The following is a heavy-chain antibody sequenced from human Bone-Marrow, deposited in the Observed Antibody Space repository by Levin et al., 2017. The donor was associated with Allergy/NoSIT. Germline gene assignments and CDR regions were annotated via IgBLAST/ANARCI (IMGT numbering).Heavy chain of an antibody. Sequence: SCAASGFIFSSYDMHWVRQAPGKGLEWVAVISYDGSSKYYADSVRGRFTISRDNSKNTLYLQMNSLRPEDTAVYYCARPQLDYHGSGSDYGVDVWGQGTTVTVSS. D-gene: IGHD3-10*01. CDR2: ISYDGSSK. V-gene: IGHV3-30-3*01. CDR1: GFIFSSYD. J-gene: IGHJ6*02. CDR3: ARPQLDYHGSGSDYGVDV.